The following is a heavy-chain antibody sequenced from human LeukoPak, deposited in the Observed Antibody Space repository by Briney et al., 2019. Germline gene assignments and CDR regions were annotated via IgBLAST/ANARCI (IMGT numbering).Heavy chain of an antibody. V-gene: IGHV4-34*01. CDR3: AREGSGNTAMAAPDY. J-gene: IGHJ4*02. CDR2: INHSGGT. D-gene: IGHD5-18*01. CDR1: GGSFSGYY. Sequence: PSETLSLTCAVYGGSFSGYYWSWIRQPPGKGLEWIGEINHSGGTNYNPSLKSRVTISVDTSKNQFSLKLSSVTAADTAVYYCAREGSGNTAMAAPDYWGQGILVTVSS.